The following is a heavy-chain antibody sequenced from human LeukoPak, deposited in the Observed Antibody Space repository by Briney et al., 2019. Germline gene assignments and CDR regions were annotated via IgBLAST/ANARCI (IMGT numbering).Heavy chain of an antibody. CDR3: ARGQTGVFSLVGGDWDFDL. Sequence: VASVKVSCKTSGYTFTSYDINWVRQATGQGLEWMGWMNPNSGNTGYAQKFQGRVTMTRNTSISTAYMELSSLRSEDTAVYYCARGQTGVFSLVGGDWDFDLWGRGTLVTVSS. CDR2: MNPNSGNT. J-gene: IGHJ2*01. CDR1: GYTFTSYD. D-gene: IGHD3-9*01. V-gene: IGHV1-8*01.